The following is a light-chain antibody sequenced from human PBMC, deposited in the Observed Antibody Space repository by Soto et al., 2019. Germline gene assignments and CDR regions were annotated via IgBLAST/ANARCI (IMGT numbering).Light chain of an antibody. J-gene: IGLJ1*01. CDR1: SRDIGFYNY. V-gene: IGLV2-14*01. CDR3: SSYTTRSTYV. CDR2: EVS. Sequence: QLVLTQPASVSGSPGQSLTISCTGTSRDIGFYNYVSWYQQYPGNAPKLIIFEVSNRPSGVSDRFSASKSGNTASLTISGLLPEDGADYYCSSYTTRSTYVFGSGTKVTVL.